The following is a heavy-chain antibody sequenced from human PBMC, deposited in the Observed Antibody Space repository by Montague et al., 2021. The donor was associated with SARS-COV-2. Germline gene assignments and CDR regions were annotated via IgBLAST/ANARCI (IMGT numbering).Heavy chain of an antibody. CDR2: VDQSGNT. D-gene: IGHD2-15*01. J-gene: IGHJ4*01. CDR3: ARGKRDFPIVVLGASTRTYIDS. Sequence: ETLSLTCAVYGGSFRNYYWSWTRQSPGKGLEWIGEVDQSGNTNYNPSLKSRVTISADISKNQFSVKLASATAADTGIYYCARGKRDFPIVVLGASTRTYIDSWGQGTPVTVSS. V-gene: IGHV4-34*01. CDR1: GGSFRNYY.